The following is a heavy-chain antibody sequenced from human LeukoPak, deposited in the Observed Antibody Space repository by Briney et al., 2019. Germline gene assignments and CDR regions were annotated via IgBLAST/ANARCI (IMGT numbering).Heavy chain of an antibody. J-gene: IGHJ6*03. CDR3: ARSLKYYYYYYMDV. Sequence: TPSETLSLTCAVYGGSFSGYYWSWIRQPPGKGLEWIGEINHSGSTNYNPSLKSRVTISVDTSKNQFSLKLSSVTAADTAVYYCARSLKYYYYYYMDVWGKGTTVTVSS. CDR2: INHSGST. V-gene: IGHV4-34*01. CDR1: GGSFSGYY.